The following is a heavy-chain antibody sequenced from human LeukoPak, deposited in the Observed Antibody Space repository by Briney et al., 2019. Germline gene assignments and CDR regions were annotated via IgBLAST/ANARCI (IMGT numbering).Heavy chain of an antibody. D-gene: IGHD6-13*01. Sequence: GGSLRLSCAASGFTFSSYWIHWVRQAPGKGLVWVSRINNDGSSTNYADSVKGRFTTSRDNAKNMLYLQMNSLRAEDTAVYYCARGLYSSSWYVIQHWGQGTLVTVSS. CDR3: ARGLYSSSWYVIQH. CDR1: GFTFSSYW. CDR2: INNDGSST. V-gene: IGHV3-74*01. J-gene: IGHJ1*01.